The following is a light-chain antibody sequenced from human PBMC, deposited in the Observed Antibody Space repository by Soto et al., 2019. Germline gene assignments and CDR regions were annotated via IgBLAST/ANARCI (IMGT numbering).Light chain of an antibody. V-gene: IGLV2-14*01. J-gene: IGLJ3*02. CDR2: EVS. CDR1: SSDVGGYNY. Sequence: QSALTPPASVSGSPGQSITISCTGTSSDVGGYNYVSWYQQHPGKAPKLMIYEVSNRPSGVSHRFSGSKSGNTASLTISGLQAEDEADYYCEAWDSSLSAGVFGGGTKVTVL. CDR3: EAWDSSLSAGV.